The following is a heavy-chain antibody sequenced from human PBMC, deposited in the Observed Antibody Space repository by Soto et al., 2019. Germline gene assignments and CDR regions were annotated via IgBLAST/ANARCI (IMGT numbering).Heavy chain of an antibody. D-gene: IGHD2-2*01. CDR3: TRGPRASSGGTGAY. J-gene: IGHJ1*01. V-gene: IGHV3-48*03. Sequence: GGSLRLSCAASGFTFSRSEMNWVRQAPGKXLERXSYXTSXXTXTXXXDXXXGRFTISRDNAKSTLYLQMNSLRPEDTAVYYCTRGPRASSGGTGAYWGKGTLVTVSS. CDR1: GFTFSRSE. CDR2: XTSXXTXT.